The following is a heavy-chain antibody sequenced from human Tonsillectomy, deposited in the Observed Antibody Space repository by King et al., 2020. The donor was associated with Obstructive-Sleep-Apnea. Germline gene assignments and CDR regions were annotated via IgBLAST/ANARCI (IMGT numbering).Heavy chain of an antibody. CDR3: ARTYYDYVWGSYRYDAFDI. CDR2: IIPILGIA. Sequence: QLVQSGAEVKKPGSSVKVSCKASGGTFSSYAISWVRQAPGQGLEWMGGIIPILGIANYAQKFQGRVTITADKSTSTAYMELSSLRSEDTVVYYCARTYYDYVWGSYRYDAFDIWGQGTMVTVSS. J-gene: IGHJ3*02. D-gene: IGHD3-16*02. V-gene: IGHV1-69*10. CDR1: GGTFSSYA.